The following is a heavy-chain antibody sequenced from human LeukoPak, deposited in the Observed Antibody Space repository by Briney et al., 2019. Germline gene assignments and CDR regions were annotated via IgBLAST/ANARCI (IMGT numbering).Heavy chain of an antibody. J-gene: IGHJ4*02. V-gene: IGHV1-18*01. D-gene: IGHD2-2*01. CDR2: ISAYNGNT. CDR1: GYTFTSYG. Sequence: ASVKVSCKASGYTFTSYGISWVRQAPGQGLEWMGWISAYNGNTNYAQKLQGRVTMTTDTSTSTAYMELRSLRSDDTAVYYCERDPNIVVVPAAIVFDYWGQGTLVTVSS. CDR3: ERDPNIVVVPAAIVFDY.